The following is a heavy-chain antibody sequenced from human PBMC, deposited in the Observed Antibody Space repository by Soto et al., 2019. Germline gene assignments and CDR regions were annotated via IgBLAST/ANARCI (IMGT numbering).Heavy chain of an antibody. CDR3: ARHGLPGEWFDP. J-gene: IGHJ5*02. V-gene: IGHV4-39*01. D-gene: IGHD3-16*01. CDR1: GGSISSSSYY. Sequence: QLQLQESGPGLVKPSETLSLTCTVSGGSISSSSYYWGWIRQPPGKGLEWIGSIYYSGSTYYNPSLKSHVTTPADTSTHQSSQKLSSVTAADTAVYSCARHGLPGEWFDPWGQGTLVTVSS. CDR2: IYYSGST.